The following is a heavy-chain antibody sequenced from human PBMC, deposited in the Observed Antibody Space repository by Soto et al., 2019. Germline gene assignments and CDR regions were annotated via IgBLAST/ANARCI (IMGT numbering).Heavy chain of an antibody. J-gene: IGHJ4*02. V-gene: IGHV2-5*02. CDR2: IYWDDDK. CDR3: AHRVLRTVFGLVTTTAIDFDF. CDR1: GFSLTTSGVG. Sequence: QITLNESGPTQVKPRQTLTLTCTFSGFSLTTSGVGVGWIRQSPGKAPEWLALIYWDDDKRYSPSLKSRLNITKDTSKNQVVLTMADLDPADTATYYCAHRVLRTVFGLVTTTAIDFDFWGQGTPVAVSS. D-gene: IGHD3-3*01.